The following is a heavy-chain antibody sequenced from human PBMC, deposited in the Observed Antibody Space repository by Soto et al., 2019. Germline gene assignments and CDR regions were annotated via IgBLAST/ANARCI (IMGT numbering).Heavy chain of an antibody. CDR1: GFMFSNHG. CDR3: VRGDNWNDEASDY. J-gene: IGHJ4*02. D-gene: IGHD1-1*01. CDR2: IWSDGNNR. Sequence: QVQLVESGGGVVQPGRSLRLSCAASGFMFSNHGMHWVRQAPGKGLEWVAVIWSDGNNRYYADSVKGRFTISRDNSKNTVYLQMRSLRVEDTAVYYCVRGDNWNDEASDYWGKGTLVTVSS. V-gene: IGHV3-33*01.